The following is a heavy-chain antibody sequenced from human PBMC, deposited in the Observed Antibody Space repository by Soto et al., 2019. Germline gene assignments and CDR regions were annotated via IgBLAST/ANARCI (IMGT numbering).Heavy chain of an antibody. D-gene: IGHD2-15*01. CDR1: GYTVTSYG. V-gene: IGHV1-18*01. CDR2: ISAYNGNT. Sequence: QVQLVQSGAEVKKPGASVKVSCKASGYTVTSYGISWVRQAPGQGLEWMGWISAYNGNTNYAQKLQGRVTMTTYTSPSTAYMELSSLRYDDTAVYFCARDMGGSSNNPFDYWGQGTLVTVSS. J-gene: IGHJ4*02. CDR3: ARDMGGSSNNPFDY.